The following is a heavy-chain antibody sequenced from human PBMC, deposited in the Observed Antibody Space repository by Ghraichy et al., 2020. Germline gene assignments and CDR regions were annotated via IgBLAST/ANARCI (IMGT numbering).Heavy chain of an antibody. D-gene: IGHD2-15*01. CDR2: ISGSGGST. CDR3: AKGYCSGGSCPPQGIVGVDY. Sequence: GGSLRLSCAASGFTFSSYAMSWVRQAPGKGLEWVSAISGSGGSTYYADSVKGRFTISRDNSKNTLYLQMNSLRAEDTAVYYCAKGYCSGGSCPPQGIVGVDYWGQGTLVTVSS. CDR1: GFTFSSYA. V-gene: IGHV3-23*01. J-gene: IGHJ4*02.